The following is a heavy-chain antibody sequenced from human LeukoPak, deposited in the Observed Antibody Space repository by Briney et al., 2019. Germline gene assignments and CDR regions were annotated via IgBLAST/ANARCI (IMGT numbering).Heavy chain of an antibody. J-gene: IGHJ4*02. CDR2: IYYSGST. Sequence: SETLSLTCTVSGGSISSSSYYWGWIRQPPGKGLEWIGSIYYSGSTYYNPSLKSRVTISVDTSKNQFSLKLSSVTAADTAVYYCARERGDFDYWGQGTLVTVSP. V-gene: IGHV4-39*07. CDR1: GGSISSSSYY. CDR3: ARERGDFDY.